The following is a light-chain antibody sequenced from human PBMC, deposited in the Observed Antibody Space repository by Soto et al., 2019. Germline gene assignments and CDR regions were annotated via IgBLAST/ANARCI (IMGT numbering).Light chain of an antibody. CDR3: CSYAGSYLYV. Sequence: QSVLTQPRSVSGSLGQSVTISCSGTTSDVGGYNYVSWCQHHTGKAPKLINYGVNYRPPGVPERFSGSKSGNTASLTISGLRPEDEADYHCCSYAGSYLYVFGTGTKVTVL. CDR1: TSDVGGYNY. CDR2: GVN. J-gene: IGLJ1*01. V-gene: IGLV2-11*01.